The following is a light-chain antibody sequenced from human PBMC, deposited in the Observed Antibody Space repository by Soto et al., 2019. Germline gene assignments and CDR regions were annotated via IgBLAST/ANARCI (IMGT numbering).Light chain of an antibody. CDR3: CSYAGSYTLI. V-gene: IGLV2-11*01. CDR2: GVS. J-gene: IGLJ2*01. CDR1: SSNIGSYNF. Sequence: QSALTQPRSVSGSPGQSVTISCTGTSSNIGSYNFVSWYQQHPGKAPKFMIYGVSRRPSGVPDRFSGSRSGNTASLTISGLQAEDEADYYCCSYAGSYTLIFGGGTKLTVL.